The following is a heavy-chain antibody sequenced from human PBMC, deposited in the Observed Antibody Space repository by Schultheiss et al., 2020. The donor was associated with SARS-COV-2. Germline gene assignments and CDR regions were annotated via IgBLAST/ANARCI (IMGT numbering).Heavy chain of an antibody. V-gene: IGHV4-59*04. Sequence: SETLSLTCTVSGGSISSYYWSWIRQPPGKGLEWIGSIYHTGSTYYNPSLKSRVTISVDTSKNQFSLKLSSVTAADTAVYYCARQGSSSWYYYYGMDVWGQGTTVTVSS. CDR1: GGSISSYY. CDR2: IYHTGST. CDR3: ARQGSSSWYYYYGMDV. J-gene: IGHJ6*02. D-gene: IGHD6-13*01.